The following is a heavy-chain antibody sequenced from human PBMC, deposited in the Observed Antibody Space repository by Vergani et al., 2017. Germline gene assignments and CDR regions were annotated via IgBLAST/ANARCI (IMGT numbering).Heavy chain of an antibody. V-gene: IGHV3-30-3*01. J-gene: IGHJ4*02. D-gene: IGHD6-13*01. CDR1: GFTFSSYA. CDR2: ISYDGSNK. Sequence: QVQLVESGGGVVQPGRSLRLSCAASGFTFSSYAMHWVRQAPGKGLEWVAVISYDGSNKYYADSVKGRFTISRDNSKNTLYLQMNSLRAEDTAVYYCARGGPSSSWYGSYFDYWGQGTLVTVSS. CDR3: ARGGPSSSWYGSYFDY.